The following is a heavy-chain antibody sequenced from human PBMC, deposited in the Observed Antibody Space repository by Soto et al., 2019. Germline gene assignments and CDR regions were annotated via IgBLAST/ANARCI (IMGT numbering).Heavy chain of an antibody. CDR1: GFTFSTYW. D-gene: IGHD3-22*01. CDR2: IKTDGTYA. Sequence: EVQLVESGGDLVQPGGSLRLSCAASGFTFSTYWMHWVRQAPGKGLLWVSRIKTDGTYATYADSVKGRFTISRDNAKTTLYLQMNSLRVEDAAMYYCAAGGSGYYANWGQGTLVTVSS. J-gene: IGHJ4*02. V-gene: IGHV3-74*01. CDR3: AAGGSGYYAN.